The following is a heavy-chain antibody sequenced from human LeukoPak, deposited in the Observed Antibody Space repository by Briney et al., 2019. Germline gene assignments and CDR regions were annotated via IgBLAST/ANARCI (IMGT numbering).Heavy chain of an antibody. V-gene: IGHV5-51*01. D-gene: IGHD2-15*01. CDR1: GYSFTSYW. Sequence: ESLKISCKGSGYSFTSYWIGWVRQMPGKGLEWMGIIYPGDSDTRYSPSFQGQVTISADESISTAYLQWSSLKASDTAMYYCARRGGYCSGGSCYRSDAFDIWGQGTMVTVSS. CDR2: IYPGDSDT. J-gene: IGHJ3*02. CDR3: ARRGGYCSGGSCYRSDAFDI.